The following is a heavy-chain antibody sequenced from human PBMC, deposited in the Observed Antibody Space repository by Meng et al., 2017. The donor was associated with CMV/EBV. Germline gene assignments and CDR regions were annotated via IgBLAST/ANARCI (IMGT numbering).Heavy chain of an antibody. Sequence: GGSLRLSCAASGFTVSSNEMSWVRQAPGKGLEWVSSISGGSTYYADSRKGRFTISRDNSKNTLHLQMNSLRAEDTAVYYCKKDGVPAAIHYYYGMDVWGQGTTVTVSS. J-gene: IGHJ6*02. CDR3: KKDGVPAAIHYYYGMDV. CDR1: GFTVSSNE. D-gene: IGHD2-2*01. V-gene: IGHV3-38-3*01. CDR2: ISGGST.